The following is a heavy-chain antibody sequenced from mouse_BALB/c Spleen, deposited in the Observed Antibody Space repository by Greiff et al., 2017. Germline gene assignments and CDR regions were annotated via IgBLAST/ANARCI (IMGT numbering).Heavy chain of an antibody. Sequence: VKLMESGAELAKPGASVKMSCKASGYTFTSYWMHWVKQRPGQGLEWIGYINPSTGYTEYNQKFKDKATLTADKSSSTAYMQLSSLTSEDSAVYYCASPYYGSSDYYAMDYWGQGTSVTVSS. CDR1: GYTFTSYW. CDR3: ASPYYGSSDYYAMDY. V-gene: IGHV1-7*01. D-gene: IGHD1-1*01. J-gene: IGHJ4*01. CDR2: INPSTGYT.